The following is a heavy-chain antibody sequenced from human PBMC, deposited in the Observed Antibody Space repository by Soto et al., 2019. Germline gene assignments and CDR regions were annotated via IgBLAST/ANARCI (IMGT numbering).Heavy chain of an antibody. CDR2: VSTSGSLK. J-gene: IGHJ4*01. V-gene: IGHV3-48*03. CDR1: GFSLSIHV. D-gene: IGHD2-2*01. CDR3: VRSVPDSWYYFDV. Sequence: PGGSLRSSSAAAGFSLSIHVMNWVRPAPGEGLEWVAYVSTSGSLKNYADSVKGRFTISSDTTKTAVYLQMNSLRAEDTADYYCVRSVPDSWYYFDVWGQGTLVTVSS.